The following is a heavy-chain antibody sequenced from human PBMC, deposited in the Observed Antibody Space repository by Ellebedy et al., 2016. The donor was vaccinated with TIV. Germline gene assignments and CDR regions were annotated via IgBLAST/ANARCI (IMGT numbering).Heavy chain of an antibody. CDR1: GFTSSSYA. Sequence: GGSLRLXCAASGFTSSSYAMNRVRQAPGQGLEWVSSISASSTYIHYADSMRGRFTISRDNTKYSLYLQMNSLRAEDTAVYYCARAETGYCSSASCYLDLDSWGQGTLVTVSS. V-gene: IGHV3-21*01. D-gene: IGHD2-2*01. CDR3: ARAETGYCSSASCYLDLDS. CDR2: ISASSTYI. J-gene: IGHJ4*02.